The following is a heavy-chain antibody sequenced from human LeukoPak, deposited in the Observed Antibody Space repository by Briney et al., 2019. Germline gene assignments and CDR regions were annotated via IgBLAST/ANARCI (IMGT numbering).Heavy chain of an antibody. CDR2: IKQDESEK. CDR1: GFSLSIYW. V-gene: IGHV3-7*01. CDR3: ARVHVDTTMAGEFDF. Sequence: GGSLRLSCVASGFSLSIYWMSWVRQSPGEGLGEVANIKQDESEKYYVYSVQGRFTSSRDNDKNSLYLQMNSLRAEDTAVHYCARVHVDTTMAGEFDFWGQGTLVTVSS. J-gene: IGHJ4*02. D-gene: IGHD5-18*01.